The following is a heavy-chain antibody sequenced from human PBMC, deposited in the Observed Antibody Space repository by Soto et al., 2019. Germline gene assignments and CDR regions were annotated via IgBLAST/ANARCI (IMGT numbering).Heavy chain of an antibody. J-gene: IGHJ4*02. CDR1: GYTFTGYY. CDR2: INPDNGGT. V-gene: IGHV1-2*04. D-gene: IGHD3-10*01. CDR3: AREVKYHYGSKSYAPFDY. Sequence: QVQLVQSGAEVKKPGASVKVSCKASGYTFTGYYMHWVRQAPGQGLEWMGWINPDNGGTNYAQKFQDWVTMTRDTSNSTVYMELSRLRSDDTAVYYCAREVKYHYGSKSYAPFDYWGQGTLVTVSS.